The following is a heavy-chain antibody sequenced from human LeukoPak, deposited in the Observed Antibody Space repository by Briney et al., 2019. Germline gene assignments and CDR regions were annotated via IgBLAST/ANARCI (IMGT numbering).Heavy chain of an antibody. J-gene: IGHJ5*02. CDR2: IYSGGST. CDR1: GFTVSSNY. D-gene: IGHD5-18*01. Sequence: LAGGSLRLSCAASGFTVSSNYMSWVRQAPGKGLEWVSVIYSGGSTYYADSVKGRFTISRDNSKNTLYLQMNSLRAEDTAVYYCARDRRGYSYQNTWGQGTLVTVSS. CDR3: ARDRRGYSYQNT. V-gene: IGHV3-66*01.